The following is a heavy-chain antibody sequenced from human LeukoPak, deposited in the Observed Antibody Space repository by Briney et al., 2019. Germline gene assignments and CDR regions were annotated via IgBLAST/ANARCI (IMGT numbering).Heavy chain of an antibody. J-gene: IGHJ4*02. CDR1: GGSISSYY. V-gene: IGHV4-59*01. CDR2: IYYSGST. Sequence: SETLSLTCTVSGGSISSYYWSWIRQPPWKGLEWIGYIYYSGSTNYNPSLKSRVTISVDTSKNQFSLKLSSVTAADTAVYYCARYRPVDYYDSSGGLDYWGQGTLVTVSS. D-gene: IGHD3-22*01. CDR3: ARYRPVDYYDSSGGLDY.